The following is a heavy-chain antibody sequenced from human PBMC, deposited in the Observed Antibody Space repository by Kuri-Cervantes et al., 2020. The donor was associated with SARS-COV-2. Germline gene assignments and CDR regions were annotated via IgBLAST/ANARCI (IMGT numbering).Heavy chain of an antibody. J-gene: IGHJ6*02. CDR3: ARVGFLFGGADYYYYGMDV. Sequence: SQTLSLTCAISADSVSSNSAAWNWIRQSPSRGLEWLGRTYYRSKWYNDYAVSVKSRITINPDTSKNQFSLQLNSVTPEDTAVYYCARVGFLFGGADYYYYGMDVWGQGTTVTVSS. V-gene: IGHV6-1*01. CDR1: ADSVSSNSAA. D-gene: IGHD3-3*01. CDR2: TYYRSKWYN.